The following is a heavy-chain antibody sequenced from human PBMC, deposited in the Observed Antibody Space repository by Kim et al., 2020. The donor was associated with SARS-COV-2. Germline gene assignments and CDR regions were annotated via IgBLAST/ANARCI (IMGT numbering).Heavy chain of an antibody. V-gene: IGHV5-51*01. Sequence: SDTRYSPSFQGQVTISADKSISTAYLQWSSLKASDTAMYYCARLVGNFDYWGQGTLVTVSS. J-gene: IGHJ4*02. D-gene: IGHD1-26*01. CDR2: SDT. CDR3: ARLVGNFDY.